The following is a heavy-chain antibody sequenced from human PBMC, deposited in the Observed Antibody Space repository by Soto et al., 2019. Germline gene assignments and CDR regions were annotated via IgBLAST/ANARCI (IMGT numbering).Heavy chain of an antibody. J-gene: IGHJ5*01. CDR3: AKDGERGDSGYDYWFDS. D-gene: IGHD5-12*01. CDR2: ITGSGGGT. Sequence: EVQLLESGGGLVQPGGSLRLSCAASGLTLRSYAMNWVRQAPGKGLEWVSAITGSGGGTYYADSVRGRFTISRDNSKNTRYLQRNSLGAEDTAVYYCAKDGERGDSGYDYWFDSWGQGTLVTVSS. CDR1: GLTLRSYA. V-gene: IGHV3-23*01.